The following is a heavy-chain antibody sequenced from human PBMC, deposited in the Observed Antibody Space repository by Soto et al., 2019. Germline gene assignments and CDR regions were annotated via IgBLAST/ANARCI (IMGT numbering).Heavy chain of an antibody. J-gene: IGHJ3*02. D-gene: IGHD2-15*01. CDR2: IRSKAYGGTT. CDR3: TRTPKLGYCSGGSCPPFVAFAI. CDR1: GFTFGGYA. Sequence: GGSLRLSCTASGFTFGGYAMSWFRQAPGKGLEWVGFIRSKAYGGTTEYAASVKGRFTISRDDSKSIAYLQMNSLKTEDTAVYYCTRTPKLGYCSGGSCPPFVAFAIWGQGTMVTVSS. V-gene: IGHV3-49*03.